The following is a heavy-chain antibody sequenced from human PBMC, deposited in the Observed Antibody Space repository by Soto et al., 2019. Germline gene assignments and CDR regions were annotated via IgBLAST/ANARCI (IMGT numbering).Heavy chain of an antibody. CDR2: IHGGGST. J-gene: IGHJ4*02. CDR1: GFSVSNNH. V-gene: IGHV3-53*01. D-gene: IGHD3-16*01. CDR3: AGRLTTAASLDY. Sequence: VQLVESGGGLIQPGGSLRLSCAASGFSVSNNHMTWVRQAAGKGLEWVSLIHGGGSTYYADSVKGRFTISRDNSKNTLYLQMDSPRAEDTAIYYCAGRLTTAASLDYWGQGTLVTVSS.